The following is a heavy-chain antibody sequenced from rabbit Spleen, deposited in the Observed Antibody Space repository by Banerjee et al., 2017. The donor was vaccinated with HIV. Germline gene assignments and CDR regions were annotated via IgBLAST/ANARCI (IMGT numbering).Heavy chain of an antibody. J-gene: IGHJ2*01. D-gene: IGHD4-2*01. V-gene: IGHV1S45*01. Sequence: QQRLVESGGGLVKPGASLTLTCKASGFSFSDRDVMCWVRQAPGKGLEWIACINTATGKAVYANWVNGRFTISKTSSTTVTLQVTSLAAADTATYFCARDYVNAFDPWGPGTLVTVS. CDR2: INTATGKA. CDR3: ARDYVNAFDP. CDR1: GFSFSDRDV.